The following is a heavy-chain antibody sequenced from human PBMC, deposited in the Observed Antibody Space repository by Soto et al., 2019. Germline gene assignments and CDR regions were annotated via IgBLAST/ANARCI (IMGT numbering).Heavy chain of an antibody. D-gene: IGHD6-19*01. J-gene: IGHJ4*02. CDR2: MNPNSGNT. CDR1: GYTFTSYD. CDR3: ARSGDSYSSGWYAFDY. Sequence: GPSVKVSCKASGYTFTSYDINWVRQATGQGLEWMGWMNPNSGNTGYAQKFQGRVTMTRNTSISTVYMELSSLRSEDTAVYYCARSGDSYSSGWYAFDYWGQGTLVTVSS. V-gene: IGHV1-8*01.